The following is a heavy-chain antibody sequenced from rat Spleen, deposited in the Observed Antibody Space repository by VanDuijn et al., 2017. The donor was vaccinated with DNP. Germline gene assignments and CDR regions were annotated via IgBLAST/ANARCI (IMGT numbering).Heavy chain of an antibody. CDR2: INKDRSTI. D-gene: IGHD1-11*01. CDR3: AKGPNFGGWSDYFDY. J-gene: IGHJ2*01. CDR1: GFNFNDHW. Sequence: EVKLVESGGGLVQPGRSLKLSCAASGFNFNDHWMGWVRQAPGKGLEWLGQINKDRSTINYIPSLKDKFTISRDNAKNTLYLQMNKLGSEDTGIYYCAKGPNFGGWSDYFDYWGQGVMVTVSS. V-gene: IGHV4-2*01.